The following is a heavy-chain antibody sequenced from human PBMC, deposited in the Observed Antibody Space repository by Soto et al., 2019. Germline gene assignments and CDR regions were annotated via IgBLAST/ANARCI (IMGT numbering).Heavy chain of an antibody. CDR2: IIPILGIA. D-gene: IGHD6-13*01. V-gene: IGHV1-69*04. Sequence: SVKVSCKASGYTFTSYYMHWVRQAPGQGLEWMGRIIPILGIANYAQKFQGRVTITADKSTSTAYMELSSLRSEDTAVYYCARERQQLPPDWGQGTLVTVSS. CDR3: ARERQQLPPD. CDR1: GYTFTSYY. J-gene: IGHJ4*02.